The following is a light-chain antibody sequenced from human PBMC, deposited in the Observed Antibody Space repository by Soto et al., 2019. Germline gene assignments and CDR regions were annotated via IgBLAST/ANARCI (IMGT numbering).Light chain of an antibody. CDR2: GAS. CDR3: QQYNKWAT. Sequence: EIVMTQSPATLSVSPGERATISCRASQSVSANLAWYQQKPGQAPRLLIYGASSRATGIPARFSGSGSGTDFTLTISSLQSEDFAVYYCQQYNKWATFGPGTRLEIK. V-gene: IGKV3-15*01. J-gene: IGKJ5*01. CDR1: QSVSAN.